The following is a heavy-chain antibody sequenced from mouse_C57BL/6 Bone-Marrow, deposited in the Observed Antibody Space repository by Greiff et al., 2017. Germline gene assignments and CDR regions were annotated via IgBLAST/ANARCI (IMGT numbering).Heavy chain of an antibody. CDR1: GYTFTDYY. V-gene: IGHV1-26*01. CDR2: INPNNGGT. D-gene: IGHD1-1*01. J-gene: IGHJ4*01. Sequence: VQLQQSGPELVKPGASVKISCKASGYTFTDYYMNWVKQSHGKSLEWIGDINPNNGGTSYNQKFKGKATLTVDKSSSTAYMELRSLTSEDSAVYYCARSGSSYDYSMDDWGQGTSVTVSS. CDR3: ARSGSSYDYSMDD.